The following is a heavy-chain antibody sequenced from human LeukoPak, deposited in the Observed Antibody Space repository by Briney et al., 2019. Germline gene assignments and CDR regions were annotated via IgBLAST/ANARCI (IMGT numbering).Heavy chain of an antibody. CDR2: IYYSGST. CDR3: ARDGPMTTVTPRLFDI. J-gene: IGHJ3*02. CDR1: GGSINSGDYY. D-gene: IGHD4-17*01. Sequence: PSETLSLTCTVSGGSINSGDYYWGWIRQPPGKGLEWIGSIYYSGSTYYNPSLKSRVTISVDTSKNQFSLKLSSVTAADTAVYYCARDGPMTTVTPRLFDIWGQGTMVTVSS. V-gene: IGHV4-39*07.